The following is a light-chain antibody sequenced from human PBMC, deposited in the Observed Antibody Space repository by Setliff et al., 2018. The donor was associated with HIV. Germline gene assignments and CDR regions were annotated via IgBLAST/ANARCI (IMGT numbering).Light chain of an antibody. CDR3: SSYTTTSTTV. J-gene: IGLJ1*01. CDR2: EVS. CDR1: RSDVGGYNS. V-gene: IGLV2-14*03. Sequence: QSALTQPASVSGSPGQSITISCTGTRSDVGGYNSVSWYQQHPGKVPKVLIYEVSNRPSGVSNRFSGSKSGNTASLTISGLPADDEADYYRSSYTTTSTTVFGTGTKVTVL.